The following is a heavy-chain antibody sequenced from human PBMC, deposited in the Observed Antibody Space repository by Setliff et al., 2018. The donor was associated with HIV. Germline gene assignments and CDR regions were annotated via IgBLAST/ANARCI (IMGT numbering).Heavy chain of an antibody. CDR1: GFIFSSYE. J-gene: IGHJ5*02. Sequence: PGGSLRLSCEAFGFIFSSYEMNWVRQAPGKGLEWVSSISSSSSYINYADSVKGRFTISRDNAKNSLYLQMNSLRAEDTALYYCARDLTSGDYPHWFDPWGRGTQVTVSS. D-gene: IGHD4-17*01. V-gene: IGHV3-21*01. CDR2: ISSSSSYI. CDR3: ARDLTSGDYPHWFDP.